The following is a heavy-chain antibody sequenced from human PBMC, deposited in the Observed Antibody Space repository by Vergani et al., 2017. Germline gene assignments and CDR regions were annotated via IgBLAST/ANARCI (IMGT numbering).Heavy chain of an antibody. CDR2: ISADNGNT. CDR3: AISPWQLGLSFRYFDL. D-gene: IGHD6-6*01. J-gene: IGHJ2*01. Sequence: QVQLVQSGAEVKKPGASVKVSCKASVYTFTSYGISWVRQAPGQGLEWMGGISADNGNTNYAQKLQGRVTMTTDRSTSTAYMELRSLRSDDTAVYYSAISPWQLGLSFRYFDLWGRGTLVTVSS. V-gene: IGHV1-18*01. CDR1: VYTFTSYG.